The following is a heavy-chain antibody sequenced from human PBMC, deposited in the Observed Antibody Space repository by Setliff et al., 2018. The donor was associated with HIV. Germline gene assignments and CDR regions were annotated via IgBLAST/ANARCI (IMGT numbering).Heavy chain of an antibody. D-gene: IGHD3-10*01. V-gene: IGHV4-30-4*08. CDR3: ARVYGSGSYYLFDY. CDR1: GFTFSSYEMN. Sequence: SETLSLRLSCAASGFTFSSYEMNWVRQPPGKGLEWIGYIYYSVSTYFNPSLKSRVTMSADTSKNQFSLKLTSVTAADTAVYYCARVYGSGSYYLFDYWGQGILVTVSS. J-gene: IGHJ4*02. CDR2: IYYSVST.